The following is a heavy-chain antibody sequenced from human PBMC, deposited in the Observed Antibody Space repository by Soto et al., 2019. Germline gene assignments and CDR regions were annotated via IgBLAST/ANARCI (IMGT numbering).Heavy chain of an antibody. J-gene: IGHJ5*02. Sequence: QVHLVQSGAEVRMPGASVKVSCKASGYTFTDYFMHWVRQAPGQGLEWMGIINPRSGDTGYAQKFQGRINMTTDTSTSTVYMELSGLTSEDTAIYFFPRRDFYNSNCFSNWFDPWGQGTLVTVSS. D-gene: IGHD6-13*01. CDR1: GYTFTDYF. CDR2: INPRSGDT. CDR3: PRRDFYNSNCFSNWFDP. V-gene: IGHV1-46*03.